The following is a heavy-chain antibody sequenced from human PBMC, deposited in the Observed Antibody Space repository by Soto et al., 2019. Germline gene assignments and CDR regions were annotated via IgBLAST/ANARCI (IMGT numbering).Heavy chain of an antibody. CDR3: ARGPYCSGGSCTVDD. V-gene: IGHV3-7*03. J-gene: IGHJ4*02. CDR2: IQQDGTTK. Sequence: GGSLRLSCAASGLTISSYWMSWVRQAPGKGLGWVANIQQDGTTKYYADSVKGRFTISRDNAKNSLYLQMNSLRAEDTAVYYFARGPYCSGGSCTVDDWGQGTLVTVSS. D-gene: IGHD2-15*01. CDR1: GLTISSYW.